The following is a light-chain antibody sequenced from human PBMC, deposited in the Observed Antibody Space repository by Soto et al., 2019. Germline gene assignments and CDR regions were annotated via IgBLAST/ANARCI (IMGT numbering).Light chain of an antibody. V-gene: IGLV1-40*01. CDR2: VSS. Sequence: QSVLTQPPSVSGAPGQRVTISCTGSSSNIGAGYDVHWYQQVPGRAPKLLIYVSSNRPSGVPDRFSGSKSGTSASLAITGLQAEHEADYYCQSFDSSLTAWVFGGGTKLTVL. J-gene: IGLJ3*02. CDR1: SSNIGAGYD. CDR3: QSFDSSLTAWV.